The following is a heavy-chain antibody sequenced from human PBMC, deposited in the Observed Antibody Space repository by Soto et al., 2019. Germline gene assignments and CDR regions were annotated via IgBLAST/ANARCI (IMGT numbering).Heavy chain of an antibody. CDR3: ARITARHLHY. Sequence: PSETLSLTCTVSSGSISVTNVFWGWVRQPPGKGLEWIGNIDYSGTAYFSPSLATRVTFHVDTSKNQFSLTLYSVTAADTAVYYSARITARHLHYWGQAILVTGSS. D-gene: IGHD1-20*01. CDR2: IDYSGTA. V-gene: IGHV4-39*01. J-gene: IGHJ4*02. CDR1: SGSISVTNVF.